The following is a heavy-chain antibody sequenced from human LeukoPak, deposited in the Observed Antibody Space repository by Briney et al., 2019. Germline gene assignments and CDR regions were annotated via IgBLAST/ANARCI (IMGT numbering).Heavy chain of an antibody. CDR3: ARTGDATFGFDY. J-gene: IGHJ4*02. CDR1: GFTFSSYG. Sequence: GGSLRLSCAASGFTFSSYGMHWVRQAPGKGLEWVAVISYDGSNKYYADSVKGRFTISRDNSKNTLYLQMNSLRAEDTAVYYCARTGDATFGFDYWGQGTLVTVSS. V-gene: IGHV3-30*03. CDR2: ISYDGSNK. D-gene: IGHD2-21*02.